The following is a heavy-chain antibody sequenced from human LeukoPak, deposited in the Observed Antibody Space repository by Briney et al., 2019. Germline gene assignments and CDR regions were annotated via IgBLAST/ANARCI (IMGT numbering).Heavy chain of an antibody. CDR1: GGSISSRDYY. V-gene: IGHV4-30-4*01. D-gene: IGHD3-10*01. CDR3: ARDSTGFGSEDL. CDR2: IYYSGST. J-gene: IGHJ5*02. Sequence: SETLSLTCTVSGGSISSRDYYWSWIRQPPGKGLEWIGYIYYSGSTYYNPSLKSRVTISIDTSKNQFSLKVTSVTAADTAVYYCARDSTGFGSEDLWGQGALVSVSS.